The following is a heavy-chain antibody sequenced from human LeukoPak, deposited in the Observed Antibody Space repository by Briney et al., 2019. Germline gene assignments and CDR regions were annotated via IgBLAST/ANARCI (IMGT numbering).Heavy chain of an antibody. CDR2: ISYDATNK. V-gene: IGHV3-30*18. CDR1: GFTFSRYG. J-gene: IGHJ4*02. Sequence: GGSLRLSCAASGFTFSRYGTHWVRQAPGKGLEWVAVISYDATNKFYAVSVKGRFTISRDNSNNTLYLQMNSLRAEDTAVYYCAKDTKVYYGSGSYIPDYWGQGTLVTVSS. CDR3: AKDTKVYYGSGSYIPDY. D-gene: IGHD3-10*01.